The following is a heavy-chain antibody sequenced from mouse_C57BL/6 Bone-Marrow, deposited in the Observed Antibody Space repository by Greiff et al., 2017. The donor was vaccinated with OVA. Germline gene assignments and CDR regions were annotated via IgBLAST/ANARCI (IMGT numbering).Heavy chain of an antibody. CDR1: GYTFTSYW. CDR2: IDPSDSYT. Sequence: QVQLKQPGAELVRPGTSVKLSCKASGYTFTSYWMHWVKQRPGQGLEWIGVIDPSDSYTNYNQKFKGKATLTVDPSSSTAYMQLSSLTSEDSAVYYCARREYGSSYVETWFAYWGQGTLVTVSA. J-gene: IGHJ3*01. D-gene: IGHD1-1*01. V-gene: IGHV1-59*01. CDR3: ARREYGSSYVETWFAY.